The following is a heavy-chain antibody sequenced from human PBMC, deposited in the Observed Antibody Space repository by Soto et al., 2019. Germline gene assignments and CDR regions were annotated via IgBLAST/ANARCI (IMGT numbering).Heavy chain of an antibody. D-gene: IGHD1-26*01. J-gene: IGHJ4*02. V-gene: IGHV1-2*02. Sequence: QVQLVQSGAEVKKPGSSVKVSCRASGYTITAHFLHWVRQAPGQGLEWMGWINPRTGATDYGEKFQDRVTMTRDTSVNTAYMQLSGLTSDDTAVYFCASWRSYSGSYCFDYWGQGTLVIVSS. CDR3: ASWRSYSGSYCFDY. CDR1: GYTITAHF. CDR2: INPRTGAT.